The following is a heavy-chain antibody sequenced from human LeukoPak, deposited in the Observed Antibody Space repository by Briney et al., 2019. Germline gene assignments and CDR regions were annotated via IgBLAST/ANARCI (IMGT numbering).Heavy chain of an antibody. CDR3: ASRIVGATTVDY. V-gene: IGHV3-30*03. D-gene: IGHD1-26*01. CDR1: GFTFSSYG. Sequence: GGSLRLSCAASGFTFSSYGMHWVRQAPGKGLEWVAVISYDGSNKYYADSVKGRFTISRDNSKNTLYLQMNSLGAEDTAVYYCASRIVGATTVDYWGQGTLVTVSS. CDR2: ISYDGSNK. J-gene: IGHJ4*02.